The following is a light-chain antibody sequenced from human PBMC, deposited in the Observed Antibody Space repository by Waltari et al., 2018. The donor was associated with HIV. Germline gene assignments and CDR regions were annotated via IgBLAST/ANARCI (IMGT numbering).Light chain of an antibody. V-gene: IGLV2-14*03. CDR2: VVD. CDR1: NADVGNYDY. J-gene: IGLJ1*01. CDR3: SSRTTRDTFV. Sequence: QSALTQPASVSGSPGQPIAVSCTGTNADVGNYDYVSWYQHHPGEVPKLMIFVVDKRPSGISRPFSGSKSGNTASLTISGLQADDEADYYCSSRTTRDTFVFGTGTRVTVL.